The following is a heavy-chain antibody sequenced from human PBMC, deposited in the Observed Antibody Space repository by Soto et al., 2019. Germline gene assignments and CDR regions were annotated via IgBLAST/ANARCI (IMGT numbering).Heavy chain of an antibody. CDR3: ARHPGSYYGMDV. CDR2: IYYSGST. Sequence: QVQLQESGPGLVKPSETLSLTCTVSGGSISSYYWSWIRQPPGKGLEWIGYIYYSGSTNYNPSLKSRVTISVDTPKNQFSPKLLSVTAADTAVYYCARHPGSYYGMDVWGQGTTVTVSS. V-gene: IGHV4-59*08. CDR1: GGSISSYY. J-gene: IGHJ6*02.